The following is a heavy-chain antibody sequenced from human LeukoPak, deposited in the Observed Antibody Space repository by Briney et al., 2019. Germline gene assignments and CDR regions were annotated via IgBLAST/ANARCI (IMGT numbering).Heavy chain of an antibody. CDR1: GYSFTSYW. CDR3: ARRRYYGSGSYAPFDY. J-gene: IGHJ4*02. Sequence: GESLKISCKSSGYSFTSYWIGWVRQMPGKGLEWMGIIYPGDSDTRYSPSFQGQVTISADKSISTAYLQWSSLKASDTAMYYCARRRYYGSGSYAPFDYWGQGILVTVSS. V-gene: IGHV5-51*01. CDR2: IYPGDSDT. D-gene: IGHD3-10*01.